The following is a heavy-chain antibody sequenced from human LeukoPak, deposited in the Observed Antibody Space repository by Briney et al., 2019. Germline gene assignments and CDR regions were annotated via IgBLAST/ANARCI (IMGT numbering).Heavy chain of an antibody. CDR1: GFTSSSYS. Sequence: PGGSLRLSCAASGFTSSSYSMNWVRQAPGKGLEWVSYISSSSSTIYYADSVKGRFTISRDNAKNSLYLQMNSLRAEDTAVYYCARVPGKRGYSGYDLYWGQGTLVTVSS. CDR2: ISSSSSTI. D-gene: IGHD5-12*01. V-gene: IGHV3-48*01. CDR3: ARVPGKRGYSGYDLY. J-gene: IGHJ4*02.